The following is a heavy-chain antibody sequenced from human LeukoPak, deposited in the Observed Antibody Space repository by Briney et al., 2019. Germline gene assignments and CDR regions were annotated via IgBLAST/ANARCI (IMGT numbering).Heavy chain of an antibody. Sequence: GGSLRLSCAASGFTFSSYDMLWVRQATGKGLEWVSAIGTAGDTYYPGSVKGRFTISRENAKNSLYLQMNSLRAGDTAVYYCARDPSSGYYSYFDYWGQGTLVTVSS. CDR3: ARDPSSGYYSYFDY. J-gene: IGHJ4*02. D-gene: IGHD3-22*01. CDR2: IGTAGDT. CDR1: GFTFSSYD. V-gene: IGHV3-13*01.